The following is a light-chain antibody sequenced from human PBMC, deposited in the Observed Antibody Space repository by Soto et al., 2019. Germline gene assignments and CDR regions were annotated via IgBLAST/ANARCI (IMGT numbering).Light chain of an antibody. V-gene: IGLV1-47*02. J-gene: IGLJ3*02. Sequence: QSVLTRPPSASGTPGQRVTISCSGSHSNSGSNYVYWYQQLPGTAPKLLIYSNDQRPSGVPDRFSGSKSGATASLAISGLRSDDEADYYCVSWDNSLRGRVFGGGTKLTVL. CDR1: HSNSGSNY. CDR3: VSWDNSLRGRV. CDR2: SND.